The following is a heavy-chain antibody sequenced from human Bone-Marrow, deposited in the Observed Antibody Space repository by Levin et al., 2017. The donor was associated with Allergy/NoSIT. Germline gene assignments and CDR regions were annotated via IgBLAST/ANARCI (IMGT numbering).Heavy chain of an antibody. Sequence: GGSLRLSCAVSGSTFSNYRMNWVRQAPGKGLEWVSYIIGSTYYITAYADSVKGRFTISIDNAKNSVSLQMNSLRAEDTAVYYCARSPADYYALDVWGQGTTVTVSS. J-gene: IGHJ6*02. V-gene: IGHV3-21*01. CDR1: GSTFSNYR. CDR3: ARSPADYYALDV. CDR2: IIGSTYYI.